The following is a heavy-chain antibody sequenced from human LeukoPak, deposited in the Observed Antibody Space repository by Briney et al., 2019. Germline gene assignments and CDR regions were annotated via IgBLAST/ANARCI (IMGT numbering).Heavy chain of an antibody. Sequence: SETLSLTCTVSGGSISSSSYYWGWIRQPPGKGLEWIVSIYYSGSTYYNPSLKSRVTISVDTSKNQFSLKLSSVTAADTAVYYCARESDRYCYSTSCPNWYDPWGQGTLVTVSS. V-gene: IGHV4-39*07. J-gene: IGHJ5*02. CDR1: GGSISSSSYY. D-gene: IGHD2-2*01. CDR3: ARESDRYCYSTSCPNWYDP. CDR2: IYYSGST.